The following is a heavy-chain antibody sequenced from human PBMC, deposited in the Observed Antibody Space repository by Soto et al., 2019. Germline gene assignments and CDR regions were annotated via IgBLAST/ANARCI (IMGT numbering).Heavy chain of an antibody. Sequence: SETLSLTCTVSGGSISSYYWSWVRQPPGKGLEWIGYIYYSGSTNYNPSLKSRVTISVDTSKNQFSLKLSSVTAADTAVYYCARGGYYDFWSGYSNWFDPWGQGTLVTVSS. CDR3: ARGGYYDFWSGYSNWFDP. V-gene: IGHV4-59*01. J-gene: IGHJ5*02. CDR2: IYYSGST. D-gene: IGHD3-3*01. CDR1: GGSISSYY.